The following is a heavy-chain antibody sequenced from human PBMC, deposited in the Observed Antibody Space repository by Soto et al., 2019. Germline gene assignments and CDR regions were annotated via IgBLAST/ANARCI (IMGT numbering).Heavy chain of an antibody. V-gene: IGHV1-18*01. Sequence: ASVKVSCKASGYTFTSYGISWVRQAPGQGLEWMGWISAYNGNTNYAQKFQGRVTITADESTSTAYMELSSLRSEDTAVYYCATPPAGYYHYGMDVWGQGTTVTVSS. CDR3: ATPPAGYYHYGMDV. CDR2: ISAYNGNT. CDR1: GYTFTSYG. J-gene: IGHJ6*02.